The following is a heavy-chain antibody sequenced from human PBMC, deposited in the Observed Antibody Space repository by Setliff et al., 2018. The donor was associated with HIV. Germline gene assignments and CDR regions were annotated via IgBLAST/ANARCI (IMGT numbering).Heavy chain of an antibody. D-gene: IGHD6-13*01. CDR1: GFTFSNAW. CDR3: MDFAIAGAWDY. Sequence: PGGSLRLSCAASGFTFSNAWMSWVRQAPGKGLEWVGHIKKKGDGGTTEYATPVKGRFTISRDDSENMLYLQMNDLKTEDTAVYYCMDFAIAGAWDYWGQGTLVTVSS. J-gene: IGHJ4*02. CDR2: IKKKGDGGTT. V-gene: IGHV3-15*01.